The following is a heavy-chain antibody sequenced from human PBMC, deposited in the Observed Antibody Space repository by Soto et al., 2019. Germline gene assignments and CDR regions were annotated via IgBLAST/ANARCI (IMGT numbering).Heavy chain of an antibody. V-gene: IGHV3-23*01. Sequence: LRLSCAASTFIFTNYAMSWVRQAPGEGLEWVSAISGSGGTTYYAESVKGRFSISRDNSKNTLYLHLNSLRVEDTAIYYCATISDRGIAAALDFWGQGTLVTVSS. D-gene: IGHD6-13*01. CDR2: ISGSGGTT. J-gene: IGHJ4*02. CDR3: ATISDRGIAAALDF. CDR1: TFIFTNYA.